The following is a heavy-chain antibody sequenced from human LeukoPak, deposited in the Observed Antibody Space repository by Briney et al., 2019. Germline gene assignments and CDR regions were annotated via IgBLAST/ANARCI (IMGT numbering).Heavy chain of an antibody. Sequence: GGSLRLSCAVSGFTFSDYTMNWVRQAPGKGLEWLASIESNGNEKYSSDSLKDRFTISRGNSKSTLYLHLNTVRPEDTAVFYCARGVTSWPQGPYHFDYWGQGILITVSS. CDR2: IESNGNEK. CDR1: GFTFSDYT. J-gene: IGHJ4*02. CDR3: ARGVTSWPQGPYHFDY. D-gene: IGHD2-2*01. V-gene: IGHV3-30*02.